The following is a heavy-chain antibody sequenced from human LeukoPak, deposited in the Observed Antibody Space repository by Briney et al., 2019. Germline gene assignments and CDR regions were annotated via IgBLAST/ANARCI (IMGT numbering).Heavy chain of an antibody. D-gene: IGHD2-2*01. Sequence: GGSLRLSCAASGFTFSAYGMYWVRQAPGKGLEWVAVIWYDGSNQYYGDSVKGRFTISRDNSKNTLYLQMNSLRAEDTAVYYCAKDFGVSRPLDYWGQGTLVTLFS. V-gene: IGHV3-33*03. J-gene: IGHJ4*02. CDR3: AKDFGVSRPLDY. CDR1: GFTFSAYG. CDR2: IWYDGSNQ.